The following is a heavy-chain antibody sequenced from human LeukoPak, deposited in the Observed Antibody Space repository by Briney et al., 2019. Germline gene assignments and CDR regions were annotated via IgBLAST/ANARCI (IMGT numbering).Heavy chain of an antibody. CDR3: SRENGAFSPFGY. V-gene: IGHV4-4*02. Sequence: SGTLSLTCGVSSGSITSTNWWSWVRQPPGQGLEWIGEISLSGLTNYNPSLKSRVTMALDKSKNHLSLNLTSVTAADTAVYYCSRENGAFSPFGYWGQGTLVTIPS. CDR2: ISLSGLT. CDR1: SGSITSTNW. D-gene: IGHD2-8*01. J-gene: IGHJ4*02.